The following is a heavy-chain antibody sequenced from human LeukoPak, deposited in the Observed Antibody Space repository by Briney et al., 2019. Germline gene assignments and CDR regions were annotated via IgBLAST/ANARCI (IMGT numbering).Heavy chain of an antibody. CDR3: ARYDVLRSVDY. D-gene: IGHD3-9*01. CDR1: GASISGSY. Sequence: SETLSLTCTVSGASISGSYWSWIRQPPGKRLEWIGYIYYTGSASSHPSLKSRVTISIDTSKNQFSLKLSSVTAADTAVYYCARYDVLRSVDYWGQGTLVTVSS. J-gene: IGHJ4*02. CDR2: IYYTGSA. V-gene: IGHV4-59*08.